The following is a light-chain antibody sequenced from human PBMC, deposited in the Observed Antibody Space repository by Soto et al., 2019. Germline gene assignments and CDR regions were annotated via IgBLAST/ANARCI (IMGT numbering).Light chain of an antibody. CDR2: EVS. CDR1: SSDVGGYNY. V-gene: IGLV2-14*01. CDR3: SSYTDSNNLGV. Sequence: QSVLTQPASVSGSPGQSITISCTGTSSDVGGYNYVSWYQQYPGKAPKLVIYEVSNRPSGVSDRFSGSKSGYTASLTISGLQGEDEADYYCSSYTDSNNLGVFGGGTKVTVL. J-gene: IGLJ3*02.